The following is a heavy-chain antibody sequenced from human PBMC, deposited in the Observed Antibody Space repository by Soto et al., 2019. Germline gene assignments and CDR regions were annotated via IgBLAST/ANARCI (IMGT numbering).Heavy chain of an antibody. Sequence: GESLKISCRASGFDFTDYWIAWVRQVPGKGLEWLGIIFPHDSDTRYNPSFQGQVSISADKSVSIAYLQWSSLQASDTGIYYCARQGTISNSRNWLGPWGQGTLVTVSS. CDR1: GFDFTDYW. J-gene: IGHJ5*02. CDR2: IFPHDSDT. D-gene: IGHD1-26*01. CDR3: ARQGTISNSRNWLGP. V-gene: IGHV5-51*01.